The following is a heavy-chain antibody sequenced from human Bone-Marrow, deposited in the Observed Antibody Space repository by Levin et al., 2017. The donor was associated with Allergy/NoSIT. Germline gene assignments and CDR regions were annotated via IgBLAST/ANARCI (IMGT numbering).Heavy chain of an antibody. CDR1: GGSINSTVYS. CDR2: IYQSGNT. CDR3: ASSRRGFDSAGFYVYFDY. V-gene: IGHV4-30-2*01. Sequence: SQTLSLTCAVSGGSINSTVYSWSWIRQPPGKGLEWIGYIYQSGNTYYNPSLKSRVIISADRSKNHFSLNLSSVTAADTAVYYCASSRRGFDSAGFYVYFDYWGQGALVTVSS. J-gene: IGHJ4*02. D-gene: IGHD3-16*01.